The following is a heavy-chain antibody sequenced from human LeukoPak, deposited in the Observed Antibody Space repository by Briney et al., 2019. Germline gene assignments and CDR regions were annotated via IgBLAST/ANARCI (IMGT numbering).Heavy chain of an antibody. CDR3: AKSNCGGDCYLGTLDY. Sequence: GGSLRLSCAASGFTFSSYAMSWVRQAPGKGLEWVSAISGSGGSTYYADSVKGRFTISRDNSKNTLYLQMNSLRAEDTAVYYCAKSNCGGDCYLGTLDYWGQGTLVTVSS. CDR2: ISGSGGST. CDR1: GFTFSSYA. D-gene: IGHD2-21*02. V-gene: IGHV3-23*01. J-gene: IGHJ4*02.